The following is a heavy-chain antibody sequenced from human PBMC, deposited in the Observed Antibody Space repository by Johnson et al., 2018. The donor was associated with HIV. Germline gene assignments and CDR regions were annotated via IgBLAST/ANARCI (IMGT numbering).Heavy chain of an antibody. J-gene: IGHJ3*02. CDR3: ARGPVFDI. CDR2: ISYDGSDK. V-gene: IGHV3-30*04. CDR1: GFTFSSYA. Sequence: QVQLVESGGGVVQPGRSLRLSCAASGFTFSSYAMHWVRQAPAKGLEWVAVISYDGSDKYYADSVKGRFTISRDSSKNTLYLQMNSLRAEDTAVYYCARGPVFDIWGQGTMVTVSS.